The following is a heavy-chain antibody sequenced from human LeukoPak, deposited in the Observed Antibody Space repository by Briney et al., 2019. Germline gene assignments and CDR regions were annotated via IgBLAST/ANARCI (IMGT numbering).Heavy chain of an antibody. CDR3: ARDLFHRSSGMDV. Sequence: SETLSLTCTVSGGSISSGGYYWSWIRQHPGKGLEWIGYIYYSGSTYYNPSHKSRVTISVDTSKNQFSLKLSSVTAADTAVYYCARDLFHRSSGMDVWGQGTTVTVSS. CDR2: IYYSGST. D-gene: IGHD3-22*01. CDR1: GGSISSGGYY. J-gene: IGHJ6*02. V-gene: IGHV4-31*03.